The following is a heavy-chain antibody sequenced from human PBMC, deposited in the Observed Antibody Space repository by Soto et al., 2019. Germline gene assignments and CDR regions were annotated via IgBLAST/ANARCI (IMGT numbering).Heavy chain of an antibody. V-gene: IGHV4-39*02. D-gene: IGHD3-9*01. Sequence: QLHLQESGPGLAKPSETLSLTCDVSGASISDSSYYWAWIRQPPGKGLEWVGSIFYSGTTNYNPSLKRGVTISADTSKNRFSVKLTSVTAADTAVYYCASEGPADEDYDVLTGYYKGGRWFDPWGQGTLVTVSS. CDR3: ASEGPADEDYDVLTGYYKGGRWFDP. J-gene: IGHJ5*02. CDR2: IFYSGTT. CDR1: GASISDSSYY.